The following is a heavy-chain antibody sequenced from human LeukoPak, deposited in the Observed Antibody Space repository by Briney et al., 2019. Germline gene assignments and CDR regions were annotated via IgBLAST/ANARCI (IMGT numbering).Heavy chain of an antibody. CDR2: VTGTGGST. D-gene: IGHD6-19*01. V-gene: IGHV3-23*01. CDR1: GFTFSNYG. Sequence: GGSLRLSCAASGFTFSNYGMSWVRQAPGKGLEWVSAVTGTGGSTYYADPVKGRFTISRNNSKNTLYLQMNSLRGEDTAIYYCAKNGYTRGWSPENWGQGTLVTVSS. CDR3: AKNGYTRGWSPEN. J-gene: IGHJ4*02.